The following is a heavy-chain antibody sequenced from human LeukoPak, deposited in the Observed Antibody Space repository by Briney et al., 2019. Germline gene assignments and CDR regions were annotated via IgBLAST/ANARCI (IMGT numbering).Heavy chain of an antibody. D-gene: IGHD6-19*01. Sequence: GGSLRLSCAASGFTVSSNYMSWVRQAPGKGLEWVSVIYSGGSTYYADSVKGRFTISRDNSKNTLYLQMNSLRAEDTAVYYCARYPRLGHLDYWGQGTLVTVSS. CDR3: ARYPRLGHLDY. CDR2: IYSGGST. J-gene: IGHJ4*02. V-gene: IGHV3-66*01. CDR1: GFTVSSNY.